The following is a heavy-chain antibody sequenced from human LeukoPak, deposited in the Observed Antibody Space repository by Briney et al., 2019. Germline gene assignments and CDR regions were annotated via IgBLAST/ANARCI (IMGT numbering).Heavy chain of an antibody. J-gene: IGHJ4*02. D-gene: IGHD3-3*01. CDR1: VFTLTSYA. CDR3: AKAWTAGYDRAYVDY. Sequence: PGGSLRLSCATSVFTLTSYAMTWVRQSPEKGLQWVSSISGSGVNTYYADSMRGRFTISRDNSRNTLYLHMHSLGAEDTAKYSCAKAWTAGYDRAYVDYWGQGTLLTVSS. V-gene: IGHV3-23*01. CDR2: ISGSGVNT.